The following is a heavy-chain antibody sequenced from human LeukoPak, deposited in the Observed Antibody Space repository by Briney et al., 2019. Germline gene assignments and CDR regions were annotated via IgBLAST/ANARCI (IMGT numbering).Heavy chain of an antibody. CDR3: ARLYYDILTGYGWFDP. J-gene: IGHJ5*02. Sequence: GGPLRLSCAASGFTVSNNYMSWVRQAPGKGLEWVSLIYSGGSTYYADSVKGRFTISRDNSKNTLYLQMNSLGAEDTAVYYCARLYYDILTGYGWFDPWGQGTLVTVSS. V-gene: IGHV3-53*01. CDR2: IYSGGST. CDR1: GFTVSNNY. D-gene: IGHD3-9*01.